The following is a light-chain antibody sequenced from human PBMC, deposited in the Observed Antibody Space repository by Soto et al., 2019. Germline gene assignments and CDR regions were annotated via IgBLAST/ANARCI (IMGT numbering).Light chain of an antibody. CDR2: DAS. V-gene: IGKV1-33*01. Sequence: DHEMSQSPSSLAASVGDVDSVTRRASQDINKNLIWYQQKPGKAPKLLIYDASDLETGVPSRFSGSGSATGFTFTISSLQPEDFATYYCQQYESPPLTFGQGTRLEIK. CDR3: QQYESPPLT. CDR1: QDINKN. J-gene: IGKJ5*01.